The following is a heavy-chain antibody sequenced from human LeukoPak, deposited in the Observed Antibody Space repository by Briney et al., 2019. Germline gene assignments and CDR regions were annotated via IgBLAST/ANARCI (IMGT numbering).Heavy chain of an antibody. J-gene: IGHJ4*02. CDR1: GFTFSSYS. CDR2: ISSSSSYI. V-gene: IGHV3-21*01. CDR3: ARGSIAAPWVDY. D-gene: IGHD6-6*01. Sequence: KTGGSLRLSCAASGFTFSSYSMNWVRQAPGKGLEWVSSISSSSSYIYYADSVKGRFTISRDNAKNSLYLQMNSLRAEDTAVYYCARGSIAAPWVDYWGQGTLVTVSS.